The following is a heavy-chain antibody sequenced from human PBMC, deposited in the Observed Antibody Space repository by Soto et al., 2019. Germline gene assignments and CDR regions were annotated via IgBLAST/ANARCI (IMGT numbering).Heavy chain of an antibody. D-gene: IGHD3-3*01. J-gene: IGHJ4*02. V-gene: IGHV3-23*01. CDR3: AKRSAYNLRDPLDD. CDR1: GFTFSNYA. CDR2: ISASAGST. Sequence: LRLSCAAAGFTFSNYAMTLVRQAPGKGLEWVAVISASAGSTYYGNSVKGRFTISRDNFRDTLYLQMNNLRVEDTAPYYCAKRSAYNLRDPLDDWGQGTLVTVSS.